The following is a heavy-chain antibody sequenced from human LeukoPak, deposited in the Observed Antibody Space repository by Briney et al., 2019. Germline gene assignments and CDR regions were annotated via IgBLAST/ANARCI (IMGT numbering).Heavy chain of an antibody. J-gene: IGHJ4*02. CDR2: ISAYNGKT. Sequence: ASVKASCKASGSTFTIYDINWVRRAPGQGLEWMGWISAYNGKTNYAQMLQGRVTVTTDTSTSTAYMELRSLRSDDTAVYYCARAPPPFDYWGQGTLVTVSS. V-gene: IGHV1-18*01. CDR1: GSTFTIYD. CDR3: ARAPPPFDY.